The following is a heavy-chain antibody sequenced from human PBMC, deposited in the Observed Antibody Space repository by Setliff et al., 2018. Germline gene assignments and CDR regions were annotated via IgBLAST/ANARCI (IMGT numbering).Heavy chain of an antibody. CDR1: GFTFSSYG. V-gene: IGHV3-33*06. D-gene: IGHD2-2*01. J-gene: IGHJ6*03. CDR2: IWYDGSNK. Sequence: GGSLRLSCTASGFTFSSYGMHWVRQAPGRGLEWVAVIWYDGSNKYYADSVKGRFTISRDNSKNTLYLQMNSLRAEDTAIYYCAKELVNYYYYMDVWGKGTTVTSP. CDR3: AKELVNYYYYMDV.